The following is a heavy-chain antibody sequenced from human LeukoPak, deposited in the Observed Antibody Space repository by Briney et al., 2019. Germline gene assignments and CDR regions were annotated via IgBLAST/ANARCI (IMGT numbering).Heavy chain of an antibody. CDR3: ARDVIVGATGENDDY. D-gene: IGHD1-26*01. J-gene: IGHJ4*02. V-gene: IGHV1-2*02. Sequence: HRASVKVSCKASGYTFTGYYMHWVRQAPGQGLEWMGWINPNSGGTNYAQKFQGRVTMTRDTSISTAYMELSRLRSDDTAVYYCARDVIVGATGENDDYWGQGTLVTVSS. CDR2: INPNSGGT. CDR1: GYTFTGYY.